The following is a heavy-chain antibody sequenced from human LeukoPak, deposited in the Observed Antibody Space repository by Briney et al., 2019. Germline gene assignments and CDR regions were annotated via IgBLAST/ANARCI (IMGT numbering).Heavy chain of an antibody. CDR1: AYSISSDYY. CDR2: IYHSGTT. D-gene: IGHD3-10*01. CDR3: ARESVSSGTNWFDP. V-gene: IGHV4-38-2*02. J-gene: IGHJ5*02. Sequence: SETLSLTCAVSAYSISSDYYWGWIRQPPGKGLEWIGTIYHSGTTYYNPSLKGRVTISVDTSKNQFSLKLSSVTAADTAVYYCARESVSSGTNWFDPWGQGTLVTVSS.